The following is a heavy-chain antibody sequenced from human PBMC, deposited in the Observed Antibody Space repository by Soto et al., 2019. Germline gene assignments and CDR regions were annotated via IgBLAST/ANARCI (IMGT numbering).Heavy chain of an antibody. D-gene: IGHD6-19*01. Sequence: GGSLRLSCTASGFTFSIYAMHWVRQAPGRGLECVSVISGNGITTYYASSVKGRFTISRDNSKNTLYLQLDNLTTEDMGVYYCARPRAGPLDYWGQGTLVTVSS. V-gene: IGHV3-64*01. J-gene: IGHJ4*02. CDR3: ARPRAGPLDY. CDR2: ISGNGITT. CDR1: GFTFSIYA.